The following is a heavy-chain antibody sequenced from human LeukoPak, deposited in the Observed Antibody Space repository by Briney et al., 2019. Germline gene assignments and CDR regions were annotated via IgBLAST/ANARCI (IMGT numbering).Heavy chain of an antibody. V-gene: IGHV1-2*02. CDR3: ATGYGDYVSRFDS. J-gene: IGHJ4*02. Sequence: GASVTVSCKASGDTFTNFYIHRVRQAPGQGLEWMGWINPNSGDTNYAPRFQGRVTMTRDTSISTAYMEVSRLTSDDTAIYYCATGYGDYVSRFDSWGQGTLVTVYS. CDR1: GDTFTNFY. CDR2: INPNSGDT. D-gene: IGHD4-17*01.